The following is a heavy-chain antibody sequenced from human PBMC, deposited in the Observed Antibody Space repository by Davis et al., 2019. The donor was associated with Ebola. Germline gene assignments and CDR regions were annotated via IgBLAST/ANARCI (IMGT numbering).Heavy chain of an antibody. CDR2: INPITGGT. CDR1: GYRFTSYY. J-gene: IGHJ3*02. V-gene: IGHV1-46*01. Sequence: ASVKVSCKASGYRFTSYYMHWVRQAPGQGLEWMGIINPITGGTSYAKNFQVRVKMTRDTYTSTVYMELSSLRSEDTAVYYCAREGGRYYDSSGYVFDIWGQGTMVKVSS. D-gene: IGHD3-22*01. CDR3: AREGGRYYDSSGYVFDI.